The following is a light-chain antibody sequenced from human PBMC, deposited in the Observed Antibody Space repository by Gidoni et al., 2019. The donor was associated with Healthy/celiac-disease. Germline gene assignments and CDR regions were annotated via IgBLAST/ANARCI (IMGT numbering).Light chain of an antibody. CDR3: QQYNNWPALT. CDR2: GAS. J-gene: IGKJ4*01. V-gene: IGKV3-15*01. Sequence: EIVMTQSPATLSVSPGERATLSCRASQSDSSNLAWYQQKPGQAPRLLIYGASTRATGIPARFSGSVSGTEFTLTISSLQSEDFAVYYCQQYNNWPALTFXGXTKVEIK. CDR1: QSDSSN.